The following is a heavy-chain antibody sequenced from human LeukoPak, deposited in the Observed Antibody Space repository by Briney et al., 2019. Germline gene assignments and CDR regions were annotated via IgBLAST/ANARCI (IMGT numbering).Heavy chain of an antibody. CDR2: ISRSSGSSI. Sequence: PGGSLRLSCAASGFIFSSYNMNWVRQAPGKGLEWVSYISRSSGSSIYYADSVKGRFTISRDNAKNSLYLQMNSLRAEDTAVYYCARGTIAAAGYYYFDYWGQGTQVTVSS. CDR1: GFIFSSYN. CDR3: ARGTIAAAGYYYFDY. V-gene: IGHV3-48*04. D-gene: IGHD6-13*01. J-gene: IGHJ4*02.